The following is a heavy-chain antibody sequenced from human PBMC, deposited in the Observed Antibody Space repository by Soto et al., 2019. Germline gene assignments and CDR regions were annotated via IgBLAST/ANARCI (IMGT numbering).Heavy chain of an antibody. CDR2: IYHSGST. V-gene: IGHV4-30-2*01. J-gene: IGHJ4*02. CDR3: AVSGYSLLYYFDY. Sequence: NPSETLSLTCAVSGGSISSGGYSWSWIRQPPGKGLEWIGYIYHSGSTYYNPSLKSRVTISVDRSKNQFSLKLSSVTAADTAVYYCAVSGYSLLYYFDYWGQGTLVTVSS. CDR1: GGSISSGGYS. D-gene: IGHD3-22*01.